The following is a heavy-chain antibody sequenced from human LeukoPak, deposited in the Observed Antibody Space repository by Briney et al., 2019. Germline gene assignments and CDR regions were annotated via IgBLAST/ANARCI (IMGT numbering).Heavy chain of an antibody. CDR2: ISGGGGTT. D-gene: IGHD6-19*01. Sequence: GGSLRLSCAASGFTFSSYAMSWVRQAPGKRLEWVSAISGGGGTTYYADSVKGRFTISRDNSKNTLFLQMNSLRAEDTAVYYCARDRDGGWFSMDVWGQGTTVTVSS. CDR1: GFTFSSYA. CDR3: ARDRDGGWFSMDV. J-gene: IGHJ6*02. V-gene: IGHV3-23*01.